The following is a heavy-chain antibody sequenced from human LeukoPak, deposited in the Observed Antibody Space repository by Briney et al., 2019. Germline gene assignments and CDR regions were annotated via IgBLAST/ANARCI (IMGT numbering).Heavy chain of an antibody. D-gene: IGHD3-22*01. V-gene: IGHV1-2*02. CDR1: GFTFSSYG. CDR3: AGEYYDSSGTVDY. J-gene: IGHJ4*02. Sequence: GGSLRLSCAASGFTFSSYGMHWVRQAPGQGLEWMGWINPNSGGTNYAQKFQGRVTMTRDTSISTAYMELSRLRSDDTAVYYCAGEYYDSSGTVDYWGQGTLVTVSS. CDR2: INPNSGGT.